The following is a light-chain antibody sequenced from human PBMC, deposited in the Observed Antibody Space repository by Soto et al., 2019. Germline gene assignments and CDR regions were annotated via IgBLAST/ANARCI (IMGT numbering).Light chain of an antibody. Sequence: DLQLTQSPSSLSASVGDRVTITCQASQDIRNHLNWYQQKAGRGPQLLIYDASNLQRGVSSRFSGRGYGTYFTFTISSLQPEDIATYYCQQYDAVPVFGGGTKLEIE. CDR3: QQYDAVPV. CDR1: QDIRNH. V-gene: IGKV1-33*01. J-gene: IGKJ4*01. CDR2: DAS.